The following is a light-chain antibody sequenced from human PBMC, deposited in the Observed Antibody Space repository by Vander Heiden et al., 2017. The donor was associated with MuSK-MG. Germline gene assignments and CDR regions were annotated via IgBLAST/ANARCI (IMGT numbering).Light chain of an antibody. J-gene: IGKJ2*01. V-gene: IGKV4-1*01. CDR1: QSVLYSSSDKSY. Sequence: DIVMTQSPDSLAVSLGERATINCRASQSVLYSSSDKSYLAWHQQKPGQPPKLLIYWASTRESGVPDRFSRSGSGTDFTLTISSLQAEDVAVYYCQQDDSPPYTFGQWTKQEIK. CDR3: QQDDSPPYT. CDR2: WAS.